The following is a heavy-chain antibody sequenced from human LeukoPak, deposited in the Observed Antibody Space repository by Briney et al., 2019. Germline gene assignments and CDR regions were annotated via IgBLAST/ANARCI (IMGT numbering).Heavy chain of an antibody. D-gene: IGHD6-6*01. CDR1: GFTFSSYS. V-gene: IGHV3-21*04. J-gene: IGHJ4*02. Sequence: PGGSLRLSCAASGFTFSSYSMNWVRQAPGKGLEWVSSISSSSSYIYYADSVKGRFTISRDNAKNSLYLQMNSLRAEDTAVYYCASIAARHTQFDYWGQGTLVTVSS. CDR3: ASIAARHTQFDY. CDR2: ISSSSSYI.